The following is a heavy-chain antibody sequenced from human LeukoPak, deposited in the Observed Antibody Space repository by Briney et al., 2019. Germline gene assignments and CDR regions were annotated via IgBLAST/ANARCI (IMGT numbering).Heavy chain of an antibody. D-gene: IGHD6-13*01. CDR1: GFTFSDYY. CDR2: ISGSGGST. J-gene: IGHJ4*02. CDR3: ARLGIITAAGSNDY. V-gene: IGHV3-23*01. Sequence: PGGSLRLSCAASGFTFSDYYMSWIRQAPGKGLEWVSAISGSGGSTYYADSVKGRFTISRDNSKNTLYLQMNSLRAEDAAVYYCARLGIITAAGSNDYWGQGTLVTVSS.